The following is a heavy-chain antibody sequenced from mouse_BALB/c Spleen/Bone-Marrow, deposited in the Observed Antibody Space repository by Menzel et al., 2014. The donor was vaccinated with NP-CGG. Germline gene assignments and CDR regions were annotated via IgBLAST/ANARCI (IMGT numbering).Heavy chain of an antibody. V-gene: IGHV1-5*01. Sequence: VQLQQSGTVLARPGASVKMSCKASGYTFINYWMHWVKQRPGQGPEWIGAIYHGNSDTSYNQKFKAKAKLTAVTSTSTAYMELSSLTNEDSAVYYCTCFYYDYNGLGWFAYWGQGTLVTVSA. CDR3: TCFYYDYNGLGWFAY. J-gene: IGHJ3*01. CDR1: GYTFINYW. D-gene: IGHD2-4*01. CDR2: IYHGNSDT.